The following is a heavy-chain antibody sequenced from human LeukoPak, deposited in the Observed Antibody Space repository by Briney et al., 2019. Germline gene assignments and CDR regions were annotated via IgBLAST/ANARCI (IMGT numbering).Heavy chain of an antibody. D-gene: IGHD5-24*01. J-gene: IGHJ4*02. CDR1: GFTFDDYA. CDR3: AKDPQRWLQSGTFFDY. V-gene: IGHV3-9*03. Sequence: GRSLRLSCAASGFTFDDYAMHWVRQAPGKGLEWVSGISWNSGSIGYADSVKGRFTISRDNAKTSLYLQMNSLRAEDMALYYCAKDPQRWLQSGTFFDYWGQGTLVTVSS. CDR2: ISWNSGSI.